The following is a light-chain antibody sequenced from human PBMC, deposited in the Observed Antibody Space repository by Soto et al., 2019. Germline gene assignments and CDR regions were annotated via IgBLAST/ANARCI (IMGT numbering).Light chain of an antibody. CDR3: QQYNSYST. Sequence: DIQMTQSPSTLSGSVGDRVTITCRASQIISSWLAWYQQKPGKAPKLLIYKASTLKSGVPSRFSGSGSGTEFTLTISSLQPDDFATYYCQQYNSYSTFGQGTKVDIK. V-gene: IGKV1-5*03. CDR2: KAS. J-gene: IGKJ1*01. CDR1: QIISSW.